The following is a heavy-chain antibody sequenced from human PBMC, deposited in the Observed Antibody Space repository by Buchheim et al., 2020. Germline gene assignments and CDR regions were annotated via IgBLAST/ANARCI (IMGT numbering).Heavy chain of an antibody. CDR1: NYSVTSSSW. CDR3: ANGGYDSGRSFRYFDH. V-gene: IGHV4/OR15-8*02. Sequence: HLRESGPGLVRPSRTLSLTCVVSNYSVTSSSWWCCVRQPLGKGLEWIGESFHGGKSKYNSSLQGRVTISIDWSRNVFSLTLTSVTAPDTGVYYWANGGYDSGRSFRYFDHGGKG. D-gene: IGHD3-10*01. CDR2: SFHGGKS. J-gene: IGHJ4*02.